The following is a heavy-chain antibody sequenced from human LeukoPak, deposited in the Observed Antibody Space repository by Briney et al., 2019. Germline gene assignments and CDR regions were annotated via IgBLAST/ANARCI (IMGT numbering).Heavy chain of an antibody. D-gene: IGHD3-22*01. CDR3: AKDRPNYYESDGHYYRRDGDY. CDR2: ISSSGEYT. J-gene: IGHJ4*02. CDR1: GFTFRIYA. V-gene: IGHV3-23*01. Sequence: GGSLRLSCAASGFTFRIYAMSWVRQAPGKGLEWVSSISSSGEYTYYEDSVKGRFTISRDNSKNTLYLQMNSLRAEDTAIYYCAKDRPNYYESDGHYYRRDGDYWGQGTLVTVSS.